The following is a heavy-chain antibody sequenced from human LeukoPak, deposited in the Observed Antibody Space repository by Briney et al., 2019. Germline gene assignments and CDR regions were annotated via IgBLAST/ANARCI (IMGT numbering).Heavy chain of an antibody. CDR3: ASKGGNDWEYFFDY. CDR1: GFTVSSNY. D-gene: IGHD1-1*01. V-gene: IGHV3-53*01. CDR2: IYSGGYT. J-gene: IGHJ4*02. Sequence: PGGSLRLSCAASGFTVSSNYMSWVRQAPGKGLEWVSVIYSGGYTDYADSVKGRFTISRDNSKNTLYFQMNSLRAEDTAVYYCASKGGNDWEYFFDYWGQGTLVTVSS.